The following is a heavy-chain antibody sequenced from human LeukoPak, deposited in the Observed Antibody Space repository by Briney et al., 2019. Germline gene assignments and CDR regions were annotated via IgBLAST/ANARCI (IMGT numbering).Heavy chain of an antibody. CDR3: ASGSYMTAP. J-gene: IGHJ5*02. V-gene: IGHV3-33*08. Sequence: GGSLRLSCAASGFSLSNYWMHWVRQASGKGLEWVAVIWYDGSNKYYADSVKGRFTISRDNSKNTLYLQMNSLRAEDTAVYYCASGSYMTAPWGQGTLVTVSS. CDR1: GFSLSNYW. D-gene: IGHD3-10*01. CDR2: IWYDGSNK.